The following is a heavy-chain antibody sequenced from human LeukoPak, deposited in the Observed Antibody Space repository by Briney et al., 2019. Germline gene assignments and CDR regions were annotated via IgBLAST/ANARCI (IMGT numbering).Heavy chain of an antibody. CDR3: ARTDGQVATMPLYYYYGMDV. D-gene: IGHD5-12*01. J-gene: IGHJ6*04. V-gene: IGHV1-69*01. Sequence: SVKVSCKASGGTFSSYAISWVRQAPGQGLEWMGGIIPIFGTANYAQKFRGRVTITADESTSTAYMELSSLRSEDTAVYYCARTDGQVATMPLYYYYGMDVWGKGTTVTVSS. CDR2: IIPIFGTA. CDR1: GGTFSSYA.